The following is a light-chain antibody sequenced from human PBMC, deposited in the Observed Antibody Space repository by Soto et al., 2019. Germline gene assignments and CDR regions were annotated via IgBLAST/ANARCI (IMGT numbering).Light chain of an antibody. Sequence: DIQMTQSPSSLSASVGDRVTITCRASQDIRNDLGWYQQKAGKAPKCLINAASSLQSGVPSRFSGSASGTEFTLTISSLQPEDFATYYCLQYLSYPWTFGQGTKVEIK. J-gene: IGKJ1*01. V-gene: IGKV1-17*01. CDR2: AAS. CDR3: LQYLSYPWT. CDR1: QDIRND.